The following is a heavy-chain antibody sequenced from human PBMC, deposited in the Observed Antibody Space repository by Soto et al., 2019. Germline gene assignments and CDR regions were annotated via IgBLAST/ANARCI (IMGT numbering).Heavy chain of an antibody. CDR2: MTADGTGT. J-gene: IGHJ6*02. Sequence: DVQLLESGGGLVQPGGSLRLSCAASGFTLKAYGMSWLRQPPGKGLEWVSSMTADGTGTAHADSVKDRFTTSRLDSRDAVYLEMNSPRVEDTAVYYCVRGITDRYQNGLDVGGQGNTVSVSS. CDR3: VRGITDRYQNGLDV. D-gene: IGHD3-10*01. V-gene: IGHV3-23*01. CDR1: GFTLKAYG.